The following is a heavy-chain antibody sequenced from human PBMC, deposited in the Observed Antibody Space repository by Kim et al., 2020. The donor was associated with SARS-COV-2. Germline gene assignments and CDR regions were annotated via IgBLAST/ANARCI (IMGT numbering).Heavy chain of an antibody. J-gene: IGHJ4*02. V-gene: IGHV3-11*06. CDR3: ARDCSGGSCCSKAFDY. D-gene: IGHD2-15*01. Sequence: VNGRFTISGDNAKNSLYLQMNSLRAEDTAVYYCARDCSGGSCCSKAFDYWGQGTLVTVSS.